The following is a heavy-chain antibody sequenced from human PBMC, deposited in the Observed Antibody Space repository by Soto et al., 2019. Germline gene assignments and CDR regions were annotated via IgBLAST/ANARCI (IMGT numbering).Heavy chain of an antibody. CDR2: IYYRGST. J-gene: IGHJ4*02. CDR3: ARETGAYCGGDCIV. CDR1: GGSISSGGYY. Sequence: QVQLQESGPGLVKPSQTLSLTCTVSGGSISSGGYYWSWIRQHPGKGLEWIGYIYYRGSTHYNPSLKSLVTISVVTSKNQFSLKLSSVTAADTAVYYCARETGAYCGGDCIVWGQGTLVTVSS. V-gene: IGHV4-31*01. D-gene: IGHD2-21*02.